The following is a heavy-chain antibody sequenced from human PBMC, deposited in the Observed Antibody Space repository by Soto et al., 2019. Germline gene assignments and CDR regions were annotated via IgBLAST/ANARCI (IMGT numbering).Heavy chain of an antibody. J-gene: IGHJ5*02. CDR3: ARHPSDFWFDP. D-gene: IGHD2-21*02. CDR2: IYDSGST. CDR1: SGTISSSSYF. V-gene: IGHV4-39*01. Sequence: QLQLQESGRGLVKPSETLSLTCRVSSGTISSSSYFWGWIRQPPGKGLEWIGSIYDSGSTYYNPSLKSRVTVSVDTSKNQFSLKLSSVTAADTAVYYCARHPSDFWFDPWGQGTLVTVSS.